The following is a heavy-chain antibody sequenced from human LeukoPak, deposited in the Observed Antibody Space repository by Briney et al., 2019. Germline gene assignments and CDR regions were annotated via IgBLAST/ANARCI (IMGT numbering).Heavy chain of an antibody. D-gene: IGHD3-22*01. CDR1: GGSIISSGYY. CDR2: IYYSGST. CDR3: ARLGDSSGYYYSWYFDL. V-gene: IGHV4-61*05. Sequence: SETLSLTCNVSGGSIISSGYYWGWIRQPPGKGLEWIGYIYYSGSTNYNPSLKSRVTISVDTSKNQFSLKLSSVTAAATAVYYCARLGDSSGYYYSWYFDLWGRGTLVTVSS. J-gene: IGHJ2*01.